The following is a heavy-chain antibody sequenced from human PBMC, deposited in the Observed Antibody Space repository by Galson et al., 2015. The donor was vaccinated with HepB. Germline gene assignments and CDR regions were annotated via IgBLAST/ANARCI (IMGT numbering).Heavy chain of an antibody. D-gene: IGHD3-10*01. Sequence: SLRLSCAASGFTFSSYGMHWVRQAPGKGLEWVAVISYDGSNKYYADSVKGRFTISRDNSKNTPYLQMNSLRAEDTAVYYCAKKGWFGSRWSPPDYWGQGTLVTVSS. CDR2: ISYDGSNK. J-gene: IGHJ4*02. V-gene: IGHV3-30*18. CDR1: GFTFSSYG. CDR3: AKKGWFGSRWSPPDY.